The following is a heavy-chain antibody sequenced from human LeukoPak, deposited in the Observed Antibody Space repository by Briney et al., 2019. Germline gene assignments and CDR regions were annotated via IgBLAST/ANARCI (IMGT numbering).Heavy chain of an antibody. CDR3: ARPSTGFGWFDP. J-gene: IGHJ5*02. CDR1: GYTFTSYA. CDR2: INAGNGNT. D-gene: IGHD3-10*01. Sequence: ASVKVSCKASGYTFTSYAMHWVRQAPGQRLEWMGWINAGNGNTKYSQKFQGRVTITRDTSASTAYMELSSLRSEDTAVYYCARPSTGFGWFDPWGQGTLVTVSS. V-gene: IGHV1-3*01.